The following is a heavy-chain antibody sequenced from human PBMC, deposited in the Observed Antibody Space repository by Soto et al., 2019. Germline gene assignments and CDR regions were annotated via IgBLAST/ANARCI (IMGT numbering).Heavy chain of an antibody. Sequence: GSLRLSCAASGFTFSGSAMHWVRQASGKGLEWVGRIRSKANSYATAYAASVKGRFTISRGDSKNTAYLQMNSLKTEDTAVYYCIVYSYGFDAFDIWGQGTMVTVSS. CDR1: GFTFSGSA. D-gene: IGHD5-18*01. V-gene: IGHV3-73*01. J-gene: IGHJ3*02. CDR3: IVYSYGFDAFDI. CDR2: IRSKANSYAT.